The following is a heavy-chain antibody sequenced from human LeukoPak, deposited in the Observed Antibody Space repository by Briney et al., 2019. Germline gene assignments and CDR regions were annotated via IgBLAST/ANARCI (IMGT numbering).Heavy chain of an antibody. Sequence: GASVKVSCKASGGTFSSYAISWVRQAPGQGLEWMGRIIPIFGTSNYAQKFQRRVTITPDESTSTAYMELSSLRSEDTAVYYCARAPQISVDTAMVYYFDYWGQGTLVTVSS. V-gene: IGHV1-69*13. J-gene: IGHJ4*02. CDR1: GGTFSSYA. CDR3: ARAPQISVDTAMVYYFDY. D-gene: IGHD5-18*01. CDR2: IIPIFGTS.